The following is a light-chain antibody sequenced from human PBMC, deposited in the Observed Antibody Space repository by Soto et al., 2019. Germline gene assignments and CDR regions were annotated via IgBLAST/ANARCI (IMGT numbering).Light chain of an antibody. CDR2: RAS. CDR3: HQYDTYLST. J-gene: IGKJ1*01. Sequence: DIQMTQSPSTLSASVGDRVTITCRASQSISSWLAWYQQKPGSLPRLLIYRASTLESGVPSRFSGSGSGTEFTLTISSLQPDDFATYYCHQYDTYLSTFGQGTKVEIK. CDR1: QSISSW. V-gene: IGKV1-5*03.